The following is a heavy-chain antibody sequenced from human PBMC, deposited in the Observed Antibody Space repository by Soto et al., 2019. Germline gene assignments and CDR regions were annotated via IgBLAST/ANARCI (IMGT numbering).Heavy chain of an antibody. Sequence: QDPGKGLEWVATISGDGSGKFYVDSVKGRFTISRDNAKNSLYLQMNSLRAEDTAVYYCARGHDCSGGSCYWSPPPFYWGQGTLVTVSS. V-gene: IGHV3-7*01. CDR2: ISGDGSGK. CDR3: ARGHDCSGGSCYWSPPPFY. J-gene: IGHJ4*02. D-gene: IGHD2-15*01.